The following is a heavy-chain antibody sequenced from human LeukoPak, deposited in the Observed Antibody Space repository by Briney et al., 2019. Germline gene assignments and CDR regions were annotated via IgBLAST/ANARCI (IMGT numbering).Heavy chain of an antibody. V-gene: IGHV4-34*01. D-gene: IGHD6-13*01. CDR1: GGSFSGYY. Sequence: SETLSLXCAVYGGSFSGYYWSWTRQPPGKGLEWIGEINHSGSTNYNPSLKSRVTISVDTSKNQFSLKLSSVTAADTAVYYCARGRYSSSWYNWFDPWGQGTLVTVSS. CDR2: INHSGST. J-gene: IGHJ5*02. CDR3: ARGRYSSSWYNWFDP.